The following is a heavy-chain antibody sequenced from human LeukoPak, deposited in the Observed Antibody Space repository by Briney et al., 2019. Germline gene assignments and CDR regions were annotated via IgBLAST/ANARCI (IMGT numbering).Heavy chain of an antibody. CDR1: GFTFSNSA. CDR3: AKGIYSSGWSYFDY. D-gene: IGHD6-19*01. J-gene: IGHJ4*01. V-gene: IGHV3-23*01. CDR2: RSGIGITT. Sequence: PGVSLRLSCAASGFTFSNSAMSWLRQAPGKGLEWVSVRSGIGITTYYAGSVKGRFTISRDNSKNTLYRQMNSLRAEDTAVYYCAKGIYSSGWSYFDYWGHGTLVTVSS.